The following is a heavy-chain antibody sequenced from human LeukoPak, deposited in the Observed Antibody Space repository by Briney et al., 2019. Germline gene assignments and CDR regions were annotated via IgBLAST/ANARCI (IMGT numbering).Heavy chain of an antibody. Sequence: GASVKVSCKVSGYTLTELSMHWVRQAPGKGLEWMGGFDPEDGETIYAQKFQGRVTMTEDTSTDTAYMELSSLRAEDTAVYYCAKLYDYYDSSGYYKGYWGQGTLVTVSS. CDR2: FDPEDGET. J-gene: IGHJ4*02. CDR3: AKLYDYYDSSGYYKGY. D-gene: IGHD3-22*01. V-gene: IGHV1-24*01. CDR1: GYTLTELS.